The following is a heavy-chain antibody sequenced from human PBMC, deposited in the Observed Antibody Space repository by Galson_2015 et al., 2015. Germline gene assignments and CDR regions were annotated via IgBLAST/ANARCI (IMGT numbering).Heavy chain of an antibody. CDR2: IYYSGST. J-gene: IGHJ4*02. Sequence: TLSLTCTVSGGSISSGGYYWSWIRQHPGKGLEWIGYIYYSGSTYYNPSLKSRVTISVDTSKNQFSLKLSSVTAADTAVYYCAREIRGRIDYWGQGTLVTVSS. CDR1: GGSISSGGYY. CDR3: AREIRGRIDY. V-gene: IGHV4-31*03.